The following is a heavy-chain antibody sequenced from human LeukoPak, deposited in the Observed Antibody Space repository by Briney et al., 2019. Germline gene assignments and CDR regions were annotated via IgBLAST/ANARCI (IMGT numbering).Heavy chain of an antibody. CDR2: IGGTGNT. V-gene: IGHV3-23*01. J-gene: IGHJ3*01. Sequence: GGSLRLSCAAPGFTFSDYALIWVRQAPGKGLEWISAIGGTGNTYYADSVKGRFTIFRDNSKNTVYLQMNSLRAEDTALYYCGKDPNGDYVGAFDFWGQGTMVTVSS. CDR1: GFTFSDYA. D-gene: IGHD4-17*01. CDR3: GKDPNGDYVGAFDF.